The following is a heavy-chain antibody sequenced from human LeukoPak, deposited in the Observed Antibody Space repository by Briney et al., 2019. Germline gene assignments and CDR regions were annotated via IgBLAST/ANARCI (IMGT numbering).Heavy chain of an antibody. CDR2: IYTSGST. CDR3: WGGGGAVSGSRAFDI. J-gene: IGHJ3*02. CDR1: GGSFSSYY. V-gene: IGHV4-4*07. D-gene: IGHD3-22*01. Sequence: AETLSLTCTVSGGSFSSYYWSWIRQPPGKGLEWIGRIYTSGSTNYNPSLKSRVTMSVDTITKKFSLKLISVIAADTAVNYCWGGGGAVSGSRAFDIWGQGGMVTVSS.